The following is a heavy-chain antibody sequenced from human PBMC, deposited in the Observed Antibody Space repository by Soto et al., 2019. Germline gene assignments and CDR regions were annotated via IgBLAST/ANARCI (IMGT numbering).Heavy chain of an antibody. D-gene: IGHD2-8*01. Sequence: EVQLLESGGGVVQPGGSLRLSCAASGFTFSDYAMSWVRQTPGKGLQWVSGVGGSDDDKHYADSVRGRFIVSRDNSKNTLYRQMHSLRADDTAIYYCAKDATSFNGVWAPFDMWGQGTEVTVSS. CDR3: AKDATSFNGVWAPFDM. CDR1: GFTFSDYA. CDR2: VGGSDDDK. J-gene: IGHJ3*02. V-gene: IGHV3-23*01.